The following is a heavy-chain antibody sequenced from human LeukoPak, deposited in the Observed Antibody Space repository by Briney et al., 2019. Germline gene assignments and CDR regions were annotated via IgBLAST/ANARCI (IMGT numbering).Heavy chain of an antibody. J-gene: IGHJ4*02. D-gene: IGHD6-19*01. V-gene: IGHV4-34*01. CDR2: INHSGNRLSNPGTN. CDR1: GGPHSGFY. CDR3: ARLIAVAVNFDY. Sequence: KPSETLSLTCAVCGGPHSGFYWSWIRQSPEKGLEWVGDINHSGNRLSNPGTNNNNPSLKGQVTISAATSKNQFSLKLSSVTAADTAVYYCARLIAVAVNFDYWGQGTLVTVSS.